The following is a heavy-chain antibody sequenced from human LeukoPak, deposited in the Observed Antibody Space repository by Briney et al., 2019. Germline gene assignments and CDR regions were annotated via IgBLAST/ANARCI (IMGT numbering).Heavy chain of an antibody. D-gene: IGHD6-19*01. J-gene: IGHJ4*02. CDR2: ISVSGGST. CDR3: AKDQSSGWSPPFDY. CDR1: GLTFSSYA. Sequence: PGGSLRLSCAASGLTFSSYAMSWVRQAPGKGLEWVSAISVSGGSTYYADSVKGRFTISRDNSKNTLYLQMNSLRAEDTAVYYCAKDQSSGWSPPFDYWGQGTLVTVSS. V-gene: IGHV3-23*01.